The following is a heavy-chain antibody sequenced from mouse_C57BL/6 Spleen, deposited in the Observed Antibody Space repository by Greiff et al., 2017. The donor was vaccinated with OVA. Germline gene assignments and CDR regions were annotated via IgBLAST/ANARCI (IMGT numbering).Heavy chain of an antibody. CDR2: ISGGGGNT. Sequence: EVQRVESGGGLVKPGGSLKLSCAASGFTFSSYTMSWVRQTPEKRLEWVATISGGGGNTYYPDSVKGRFTISRDNAKNTLYLQMSSLRSEDTALYYCARRGYDGYFDYWGQGTTLTVSS. CDR1: GFTFSSYT. J-gene: IGHJ2*01. V-gene: IGHV5-9*01. D-gene: IGHD2-2*01. CDR3: ARRGYDGYFDY.